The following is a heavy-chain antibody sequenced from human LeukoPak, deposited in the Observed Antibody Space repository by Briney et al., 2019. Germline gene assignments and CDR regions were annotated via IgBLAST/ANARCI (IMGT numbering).Heavy chain of an antibody. Sequence: PGGSLRLSCAASGFTFSNHWMHWVRQAPGKGLVWVSRIKSDGTYSDYADSVKGRFTVSRDNARNTLYLQMDSLRVEDTAVYYCARDRPSGGHVFDYWSQGTLVAVSS. V-gene: IGHV3-74*01. D-gene: IGHD1-26*01. CDR1: GFTFSNHW. CDR2: IKSDGTYS. CDR3: ARDRPSGGHVFDY. J-gene: IGHJ4*02.